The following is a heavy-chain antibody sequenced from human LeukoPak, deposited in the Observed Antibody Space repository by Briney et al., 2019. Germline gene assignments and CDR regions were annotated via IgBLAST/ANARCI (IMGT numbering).Heavy chain of an antibody. J-gene: IGHJ4*02. CDR2: SRNKDHRYST. CDR3: VRGHDSFDY. CDR1: GFTFSDHY. Sequence: GGSLRLSCVVSGFTFSDHYMDWVRQAAGKGLEWVGRSRNKDHRYSTEYAASVEGRFTISRDLSKNSLYLQMNSLKVEDTAIYYCVRGHDSFDYWGQGTLVTVSS. V-gene: IGHV3-72*01.